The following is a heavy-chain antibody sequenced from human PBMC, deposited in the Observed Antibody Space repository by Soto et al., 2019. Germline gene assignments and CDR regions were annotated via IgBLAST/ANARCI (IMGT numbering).Heavy chain of an antibody. CDR2: IYHSGST. J-gene: IGHJ6*02. Sequence: PSETLSLTCAVSGGSISSSNWWSWVRQPPGKGLEWIGEIYHSGSTNYNPSLKSRVTISVDKSKNQLSLKLSSVTAADTAVYYCARVKGPDGSGSYRMAYPNYYYYYGMDVWGQGTTVTVSS. D-gene: IGHD3-10*01. CDR3: ARVKGPDGSGSYRMAYPNYYYYYGMDV. CDR1: GGSISSSNW. V-gene: IGHV4-4*02.